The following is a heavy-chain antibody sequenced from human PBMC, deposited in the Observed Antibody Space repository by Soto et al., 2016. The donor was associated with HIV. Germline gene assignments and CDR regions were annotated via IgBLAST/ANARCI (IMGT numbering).Heavy chain of an antibody. CDR3: ARDGYYYDSSGYYWKRDFDY. CDR2: ISNDGSSR. J-gene: IGHJ4*02. V-gene: IGHV3-74*01. CDR1: GFTFNSYW. D-gene: IGHD3-22*01. Sequence: EVQLVESGGDLVQPGGPVRLSCAVSGFTFNSYWMHWVRQVPGKGLAWVSRISNDGSSRNYADSVKGRFTISRDNAKNTLHLQMNSLRAEDTAVYYCARDGYYYDSSGYYWKRDFDYWGQGTLVTVSS.